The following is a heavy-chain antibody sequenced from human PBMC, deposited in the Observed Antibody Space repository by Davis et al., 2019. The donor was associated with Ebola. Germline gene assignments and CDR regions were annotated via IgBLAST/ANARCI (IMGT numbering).Heavy chain of an antibody. CDR2: IYHSGST. J-gene: IGHJ6*02. Sequence: SETLSLTCAVSGGSISSSNWWSWVRQPPGKGLEWIGEIYHSGSTHYNPSLKSRVTISVDKSKNQFSLKLSSVTAADTAVYYCARLRSGLDWTYYYYYYGMDVWGQGTTVTVSS. D-gene: IGHD3/OR15-3a*01. CDR1: GGSISSSNW. V-gene: IGHV4-4*02. CDR3: ARLRSGLDWTYYYYYYGMDV.